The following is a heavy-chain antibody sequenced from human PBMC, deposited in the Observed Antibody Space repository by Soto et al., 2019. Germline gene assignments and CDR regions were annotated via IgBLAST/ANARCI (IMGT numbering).Heavy chain of an antibody. D-gene: IGHD3-22*01. J-gene: IGHJ4*02. CDR1: GFTFSSYA. CDR2: ISGSGGST. V-gene: IGHV3-23*01. Sequence: PGGSLRLSCAASGFTFSSYAMSWVRQAPGKGLEWVSAISGSGGSTYYADSVKGRLTISRDNSKNTLYLQMNSLRAEDTAVYYCAKDQFTYYYDSSGYPLDYWGQGTLVTVSS. CDR3: AKDQFTYYYDSSGYPLDY.